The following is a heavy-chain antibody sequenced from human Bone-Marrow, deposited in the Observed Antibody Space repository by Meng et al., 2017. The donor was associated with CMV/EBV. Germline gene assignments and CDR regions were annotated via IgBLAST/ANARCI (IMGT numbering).Heavy chain of an antibody. J-gene: IGHJ4*02. CDR1: GFTFSSYS. CDR3: ASYIVGATSDY. D-gene: IGHD1-26*01. Sequence: LSCPASGFTFSSYSMNWVRQAPGKGLEWVSSISSSSSYIYYADSVKGRFTISRDNAKNSLYLQMNSLRAEDTAVYYCASYIVGATSDYWGQGTLVTVSS. V-gene: IGHV3-21*01. CDR2: ISSSSSYI.